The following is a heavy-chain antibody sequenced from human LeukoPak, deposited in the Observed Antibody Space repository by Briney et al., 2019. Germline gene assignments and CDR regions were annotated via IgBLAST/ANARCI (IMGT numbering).Heavy chain of an antibody. V-gene: IGHV4-59*08. J-gene: IGHJ4*02. D-gene: IGHD3-3*01. CDR2: IYYSGST. Sequence: SETLSLTCTVSGGSISSYYWSWIRQPPGKGLEWIGYIYYSGSTNYNPSLKSRVTISVDTSKNQFSLKLSSVTAADTAVYYCARRYYDFWSGYYVDYWGQGTLVTVSS. CDR3: ARRYYDFWSGYYVDY. CDR1: GGSISSYY.